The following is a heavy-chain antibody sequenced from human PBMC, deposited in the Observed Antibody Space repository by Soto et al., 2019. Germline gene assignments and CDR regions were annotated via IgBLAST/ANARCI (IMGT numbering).Heavy chain of an antibody. CDR2: IKSRTDGGTA. CDR3: TTDLSISIFGVMTDLNH. J-gene: IGHJ4*01. Sequence: GGSLSLSCAASGFTFFTAWMSWVRQAPGKGLEWVGRIKSRTDGGTADYASPVKGRFSISRDDSRKMVFLQMDSLKTEDTAVYYCTTDLSISIFGVMTDLNHWARGSLVTVSA. V-gene: IGHV3-15*01. CDR1: GFTFFTAW. D-gene: IGHD3-3*01.